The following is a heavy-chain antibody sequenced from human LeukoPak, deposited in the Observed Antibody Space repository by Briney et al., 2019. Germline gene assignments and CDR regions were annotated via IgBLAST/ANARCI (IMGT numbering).Heavy chain of an antibody. V-gene: IGHV1-2*02. CDR3: ARVERSDDFWSGYWNY. D-gene: IGHD3-3*01. J-gene: IGHJ4*02. Sequence: GASVKVSCKPSGYTFTGYYMHWVRLAPGQGIEWMGWINPNSGGTNYAQKFQGRVTMTRDTPISTAYMELSRLRSDDTAVYYCARVERSDDFWSGYWNYWGQGTLVTVSS. CDR1: GYTFTGYY. CDR2: INPNSGGT.